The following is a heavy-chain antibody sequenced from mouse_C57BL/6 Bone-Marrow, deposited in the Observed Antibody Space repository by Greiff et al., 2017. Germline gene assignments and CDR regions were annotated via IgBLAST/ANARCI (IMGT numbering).Heavy chain of an antibody. J-gene: IGHJ3*01. CDR2: IHPNSGST. D-gene: IGHD3-2*02. V-gene: IGHV1-64*01. CDR1: GYTFTSYW. CDR3: ARGLRLPPWFAY. Sequence: VQLQQSGAELVKPGASVKLSCKASGYTFTSYWMRWVKQRPGQGLEWIGMIHPNSGSTNYNEKFKSKATLTVDKSSSTAYMQLSSLTSEDSAVYYCARGLRLPPWFAYWGQGTLVTVSA.